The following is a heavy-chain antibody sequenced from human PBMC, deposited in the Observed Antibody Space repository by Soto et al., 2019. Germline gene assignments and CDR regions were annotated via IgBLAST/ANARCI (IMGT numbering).Heavy chain of an antibody. V-gene: IGHV5-51*01. J-gene: IGHJ6*02. CDR3: ASSQQLSPLYYYYGMDV. Sequence: GGSLKISCKHSGFHFSPFWIARGRQMPGKSLEWMGIIYPGDSDTRYSPSFQGQVTISADKSTSTAYLQWSSLKASDTAMYYCASSQQLSPLYYYYGMDVWGQGTTVTVSS. CDR1: GFHFSPFW. D-gene: IGHD6-13*01. CDR2: IYPGDSDT.